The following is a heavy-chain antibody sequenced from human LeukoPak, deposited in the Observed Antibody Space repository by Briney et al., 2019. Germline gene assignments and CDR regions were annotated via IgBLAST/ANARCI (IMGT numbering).Heavy chain of an antibody. Sequence: SGGSLRLSCAASGFTFSSYWMHWVRQAPGKGLVWVSRINTDGSTSYADSVKGRFTISRDNAKNTLYLQMNSLRAEDTAVYYCARDWGGALDLWGQGTMVTVSS. V-gene: IGHV3-74*01. D-gene: IGHD3-10*01. CDR2: INTDGST. J-gene: IGHJ3*01. CDR1: GFTFSSYW. CDR3: ARDWGGALDL.